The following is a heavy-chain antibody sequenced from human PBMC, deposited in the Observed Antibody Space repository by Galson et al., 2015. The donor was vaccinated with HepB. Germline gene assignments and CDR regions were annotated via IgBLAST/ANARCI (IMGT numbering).Heavy chain of an antibody. CDR2: INPSGGST. V-gene: IGHV1-46*01. CDR1: GYTFTSYY. J-gene: IGHJ4*02. Sequence: SVKVSCKASGYTFTSYYMHWVRQAPGQGLEWMGIINPSGGSTSYAQKFQGRVTMTRDTSTSTVYMELSSLRSEDTAVYYCARGSQDRHYDSSGYYYGDFDYWGQGTLVTVSS. D-gene: IGHD3-22*01. CDR3: ARGSQDRHYDSSGYYYGDFDY.